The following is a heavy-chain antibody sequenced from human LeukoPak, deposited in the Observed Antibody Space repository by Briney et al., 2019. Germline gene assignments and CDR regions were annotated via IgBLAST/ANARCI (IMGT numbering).Heavy chain of an antibody. J-gene: IGHJ3*02. CDR1: GFTFSSYG. V-gene: IGHV3-33*01. D-gene: IGHD3-22*01. CDR2: IWYDGSNK. Sequence: GGSLRLSCAASGFTFSSYGMHWVRQAPGKGLEWVAVIWYDGSNKYYADSVKGRFTISRDNSKNTLYQQMNSLRAEDTAVYYCARECRYYDSSGYAFDIWGQGTMVTVSS. CDR3: ARECRYYDSSGYAFDI.